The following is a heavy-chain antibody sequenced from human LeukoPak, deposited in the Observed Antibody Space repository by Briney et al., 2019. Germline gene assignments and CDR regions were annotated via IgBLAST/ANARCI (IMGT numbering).Heavy chain of an antibody. D-gene: IGHD5-24*01. CDR2: ISHDGII. CDR3: ARDWVYKIDY. J-gene: IGHJ4*02. CDR1: GFTFSSYV. V-gene: IGHV3-74*01. Sequence: GGSLRLSCETAGFTFSSYVMHWVRRTPGKGLVWVSRISHDGIISYADSVKGRFTISRDNARNTLILQMNSLRVEDTAVYYCARDWVYKIDYWGRGTLVTVSS.